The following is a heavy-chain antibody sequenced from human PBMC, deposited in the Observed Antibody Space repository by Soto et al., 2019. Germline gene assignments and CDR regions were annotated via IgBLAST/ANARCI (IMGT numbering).Heavy chain of an antibody. CDR1: GGTFNSYT. CDR2: IIPMLGIT. V-gene: IGHV1-69*02. J-gene: IGHJ3*02. D-gene: IGHD3-22*01. Sequence: SVKVSCKASGGTFNSYTISWVRQAPGQGLEWMGRIIPMLGITNYAQKFQGRVTITADKSTSTAYMELSSLRSEETAVYYCARAYYYDSSGWSSGFDIWGQGTMVTVSS. CDR3: ARAYYYDSSGWSSGFDI.